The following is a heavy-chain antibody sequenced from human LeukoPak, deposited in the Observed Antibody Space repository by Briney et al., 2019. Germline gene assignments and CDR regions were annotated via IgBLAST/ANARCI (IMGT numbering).Heavy chain of an antibody. D-gene: IGHD6-19*01. V-gene: IGHV3-23*01. CDR3: ARTGYSSGRDAFDI. CDR1: GFTFDDYA. CDR2: ISGSGGST. J-gene: IGHJ3*02. Sequence: GGSLRLSCAASGFTFDDYAMHWVRQAPGKGLEWVSAISGSGGSTYYADSVKGRFTISRDNAKNSLYLQMNSLRAEDTAVYYCARTGYSSGRDAFDIWGQGTMVTVSS.